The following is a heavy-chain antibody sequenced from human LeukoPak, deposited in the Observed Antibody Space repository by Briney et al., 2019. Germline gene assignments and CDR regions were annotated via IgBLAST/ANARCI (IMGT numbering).Heavy chain of an antibody. V-gene: IGHV3-23*01. J-gene: IGHJ4*02. CDR2: ISGSGGST. Sequence: GGSLRLSCAASGFTFSSYAMSWVRQAPGKGLEWVSAISGSGGSTYYADSVKGRFTISRDNSKNTLYLQMNSLRAEDTAVYYCAKAPSPHYYDSSGYYLRDWGQGTLVTVSS. CDR3: AKAPSPHYYDSSGYYLRD. CDR1: GFTFSSYA. D-gene: IGHD3-22*01.